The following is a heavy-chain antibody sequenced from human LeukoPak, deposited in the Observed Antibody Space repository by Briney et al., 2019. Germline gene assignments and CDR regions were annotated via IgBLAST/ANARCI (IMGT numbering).Heavy chain of an antibody. CDR1: GFSFSSYS. V-gene: IGHV3-21*01. J-gene: IGHJ4*02. Sequence: GGSLRLSCAASGFSFSSYSMNWVRQAPGKGLVWVSSITGRSDHSYYAESVKGRFTISRDNTKNSLYLQLNNLRDEDTAVCYCASFSTSVLIKDFWGQGTLVTVSS. D-gene: IGHD4-23*01. CDR3: ASFSTSVLIKDF. CDR2: ITGRSDHS.